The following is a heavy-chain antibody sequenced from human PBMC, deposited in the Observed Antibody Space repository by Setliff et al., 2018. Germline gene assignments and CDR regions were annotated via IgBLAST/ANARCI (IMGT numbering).Heavy chain of an antibody. J-gene: IGHJ6*03. Sequence: SETLSLTCTVSGGSISSGGYYWSWIRQHPGKGLEWIGYINHSGRVNYNPPFESRVTISVDTSKKQFSLNLRSVTAADTAVYYCARGGGYNSDSYQGGFYYMDVWGKGTTVTVSS. CDR3: ARGGGYNSDSYQGGFYYMDV. CDR1: GGSISSGGYY. V-gene: IGHV4-31*03. CDR2: INHSGRV. D-gene: IGHD3-16*01.